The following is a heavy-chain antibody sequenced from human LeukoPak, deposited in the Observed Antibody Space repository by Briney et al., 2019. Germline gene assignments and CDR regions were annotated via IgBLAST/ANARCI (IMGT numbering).Heavy chain of an antibody. V-gene: IGHV3-9*01. J-gene: IGHJ4*02. D-gene: IGHD5-18*01. CDR3: AKDSTRGYSYGAEFDY. Sequence: GGSLRLSCAASGFTFDDYAIHWVRQAPGKGLEWVSGISWNSGSIGYADSVKGRFTISRDNAKNSLYLQMNSLRAEDTALYYCAKDSTRGYSYGAEFDYWGQGTLVTVSS. CDR2: ISWNSGSI. CDR1: GFTFDDYA.